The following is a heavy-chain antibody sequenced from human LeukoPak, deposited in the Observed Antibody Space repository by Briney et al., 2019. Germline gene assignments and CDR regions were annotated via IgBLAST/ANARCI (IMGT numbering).Heavy chain of an antibody. D-gene: IGHD6-19*01. J-gene: IGHJ5*02. CDR2: LNPNNGNT. CDR3: ARMTVSGRDNWFDP. Sequence: ASVRVSCKASGYTFTTYDINWVRHATGQGLEWMGWLNPNNGNTGYAQKFQGRVTITRNTSINTAYMELSSLRSEDTAVYYCARMTVSGRDNWFDPWGQGTLVTVCS. V-gene: IGHV1-8*03. CDR1: GYTFTTYD.